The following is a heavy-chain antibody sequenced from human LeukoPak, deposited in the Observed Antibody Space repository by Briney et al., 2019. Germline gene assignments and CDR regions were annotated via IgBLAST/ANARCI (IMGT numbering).Heavy chain of an antibody. V-gene: IGHV3-49*03. CDR3: TRSPFDNISTFDD. CDR2: IRSEAYGGTT. J-gene: IGHJ4*02. D-gene: IGHD3-3*02. Sequence: GGSLRLSCTASAFTLGDYAMTWFRQAPGKGLEWVGFIRSEAYGGTTEYAASVKGRFTISRDDSKSIAYLQMNSLKTEDTAVYYCTRSPFDNISTFDDWGQGTLVTVSS. CDR1: AFTLGDYA.